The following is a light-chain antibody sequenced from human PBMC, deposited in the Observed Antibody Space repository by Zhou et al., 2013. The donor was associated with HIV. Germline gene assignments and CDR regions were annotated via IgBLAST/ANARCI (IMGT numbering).Light chain of an antibody. Sequence: DIQMTQSPSTLSASVGDTVTITCRASKSLSGWLAWYQQKPGKAPKLLISKASSLESGVPSRFSGSGSGTEFTLTVSSLQPDDFATYYCQQYDTYPFSFGQGTKVDIK. CDR1: KSLSGW. J-gene: IGKJ2*03. V-gene: IGKV1-5*03. CDR3: QQYDTYPFS. CDR2: KAS.